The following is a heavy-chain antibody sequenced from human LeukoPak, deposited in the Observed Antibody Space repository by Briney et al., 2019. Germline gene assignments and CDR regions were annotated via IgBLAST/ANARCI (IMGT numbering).Heavy chain of an antibody. V-gene: IGHV4-34*01. Sequence: SETLSLTCAVYGGSFSGYYWSWIRQPPGKGLEWIGEINRSGSTNYNPSLKSRVTISVDTSKNQFSLKLSSVTAADTAVYYCARGRINGYYDFWSGYMTSPSFDYWGQGTLVTVSS. J-gene: IGHJ4*02. D-gene: IGHD3-3*01. CDR3: ARGRINGYYDFWSGYMTSPSFDY. CDR2: INRSGST. CDR1: GGSFSGYY.